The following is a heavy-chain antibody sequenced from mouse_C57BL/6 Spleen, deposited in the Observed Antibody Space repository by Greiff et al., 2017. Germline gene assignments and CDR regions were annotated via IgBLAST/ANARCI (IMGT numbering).Heavy chain of an antibody. V-gene: IGHV5-4*01. J-gene: IGHJ1*03. CDR3: ARGDGSSYGYFDV. D-gene: IGHD1-1*01. Sequence: EVQGVESGGGLVKPGGSLKLSCAASGFTFSSYAMSWVRQTPEKRLEWVATISDGGSYTYYPDNVKGRFTISRDNAKNNLYLQRSHLKSEDTAMYYCARGDGSSYGYFDVWGTGTTVTVSS. CDR1: GFTFSSYA. CDR2: ISDGGSYT.